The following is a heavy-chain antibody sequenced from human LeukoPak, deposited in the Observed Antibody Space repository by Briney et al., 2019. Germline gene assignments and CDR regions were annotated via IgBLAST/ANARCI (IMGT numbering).Heavy chain of an antibody. CDR1: NYSISSDYY. V-gene: IGHV4-38-2*02. CDR2: IYHLGST. Sequence: SETLSLTCTVSNYSISSDYYWGWIRQPPGKGREGFGSIYHLGSTYYNPSLKSRVTMSVDTSKNQFSLNLSSVTAADTAVYFCANHDILTTASAHDYWGQGTLVTVSS. CDR3: ANHDILTTASAHDY. J-gene: IGHJ4*02. D-gene: IGHD3-9*01.